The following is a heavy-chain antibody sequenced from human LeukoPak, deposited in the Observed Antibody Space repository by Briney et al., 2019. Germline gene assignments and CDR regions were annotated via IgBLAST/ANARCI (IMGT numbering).Heavy chain of an antibody. Sequence: GGSLRLSCAASGFTFSSYAMHWVRQAPGKGLEWVALISYDGSNKYYADSVKGRFTISRDNSKNTLYLQMNSLRTEDTAVYYCAREAPNLAVIAAAGPGDYWGQGTLVTVSS. J-gene: IGHJ4*02. V-gene: IGHV3-30*04. D-gene: IGHD6-13*01. CDR3: AREAPNLAVIAAAGPGDY. CDR1: GFTFSSYA. CDR2: ISYDGSNK.